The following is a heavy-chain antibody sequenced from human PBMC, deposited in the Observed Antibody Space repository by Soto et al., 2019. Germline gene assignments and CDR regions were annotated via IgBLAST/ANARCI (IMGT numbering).Heavy chain of an antibody. Sequence: PGGSLRLSCAASGFPFSSYLMSWVRQAPGKGLEWVANIKQDGSEKYYVDSVKGRFTISRDNAKNSLYLQMNSLRAEDTAVYYCARRRRSGWYNAAFDIWGQGTMVTVSS. J-gene: IGHJ3*02. D-gene: IGHD6-19*01. CDR3: ARRRRSGWYNAAFDI. CDR1: GFPFSSYL. CDR2: IKQDGSEK. V-gene: IGHV3-7*01.